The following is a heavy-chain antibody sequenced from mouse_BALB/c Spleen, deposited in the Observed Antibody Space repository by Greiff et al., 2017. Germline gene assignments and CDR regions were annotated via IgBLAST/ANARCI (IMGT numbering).Heavy chain of an antibody. CDR2: IWAGGST. V-gene: IGHV2-9*02. J-gene: IGHJ4*01. D-gene: IGHD2-3*01. CDR3: ARDLGYDGYYDAMDY. Sequence: VKLMESGPGLVAPSQSLSITCTVSGFSLTSYGVHWVRQPPGKGLEWLGVIWAGGSTNYNSALMSRLSISKDNSKSQVFLKMNSLQTDDTAMYYCARDLGYDGYYDAMDYWGQGTSVTVSS. CDR1: GFSLTSYG.